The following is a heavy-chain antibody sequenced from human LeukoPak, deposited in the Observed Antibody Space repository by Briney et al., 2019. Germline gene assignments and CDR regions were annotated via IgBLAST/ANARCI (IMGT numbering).Heavy chain of an antibody. CDR2: ISSSSSYI. Sequence: GSLRLSYAASGFTFSSYSMNWVRQAPGKGLEWVSSISSSSSYIYYADSVKGRFTISRDNAKNSLYLQMNSLRAEDTAVYYCARDPSVRSYGGWGQGTLVTVSS. CDR1: GFTFSSYS. CDR3: ARDPSVRSYGG. D-gene: IGHD5-18*01. J-gene: IGHJ4*02. V-gene: IGHV3-21*01.